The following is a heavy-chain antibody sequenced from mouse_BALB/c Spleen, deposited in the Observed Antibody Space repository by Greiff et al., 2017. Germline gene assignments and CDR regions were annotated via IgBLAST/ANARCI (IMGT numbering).Heavy chain of an antibody. J-gene: IGHJ4*01. CDR2: IYYSGTI. CDR3: ARVDYAMDY. V-gene: IGHV3-5*02. Sequence: EVKLMESGPGLVKPSQTVSLTCTVTGISITTGNYRWSWIRQFPGNKLEWIGYIYYSGTITYNPSLTSRTTITRDTSKNQFCLEMNSLTAEDTATYYCARVDYAMDYWGQGTSVTVSS. CDR1: GISITTGNYR.